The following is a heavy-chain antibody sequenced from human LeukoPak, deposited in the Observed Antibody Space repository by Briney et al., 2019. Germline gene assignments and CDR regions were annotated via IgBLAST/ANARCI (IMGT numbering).Heavy chain of an antibody. CDR2: ISTAGDP. V-gene: IGHV3-13*05. J-gene: IGHJ3*02. D-gene: IGHD2-2*01. CDR1: GFTFSSYD. Sequence: PGGSLRLSCTASGFTFSSYDMRWVRQDKGKGLEWVSAISTAGDPYYLGSVKGGFTISRENAKNSFYLQMNSLRAGDTAVYYCAGQARPGSAEGAFDIWGQGTMVTVSS. CDR3: AGQARPGSAEGAFDI.